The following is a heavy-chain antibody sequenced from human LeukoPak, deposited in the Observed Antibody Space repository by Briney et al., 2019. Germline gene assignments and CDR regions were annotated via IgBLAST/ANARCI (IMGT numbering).Heavy chain of an antibody. CDR1: GFTLSSYW. Sequence: GGSLRLSCAASGFTLSSYWMSWVRQAPGRGLEWVANIKQDGSEKYYVYSVKGRVTISIDNAKNSLYLQMNSLRPEHTALYYCARGVNVYVWGSYRQVENTFDYWGQGTLVTVSS. D-gene: IGHD3-16*02. J-gene: IGHJ4*02. CDR3: ARGVNVYVWGSYRQVENTFDY. V-gene: IGHV3-7*01. CDR2: IKQDGSEK.